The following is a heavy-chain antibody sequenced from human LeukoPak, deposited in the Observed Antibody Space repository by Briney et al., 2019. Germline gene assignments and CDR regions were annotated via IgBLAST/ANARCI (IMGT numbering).Heavy chain of an antibody. Sequence: GGSLRLSCAASGFTFSSYAMSWVRQAPGKGLELVSAISGSGGSTYYADSVKGRYTISRDNSKNTLYLQMNSLRAEDTAVYYCAKGGSGYYSRIVPRYFDYWGQGTLVTVSS. J-gene: IGHJ4*02. V-gene: IGHV3-23*01. CDR2: ISGSGGST. CDR3: AKGGSGYYSRIVPRYFDY. D-gene: IGHD3-22*01. CDR1: GFTFSSYA.